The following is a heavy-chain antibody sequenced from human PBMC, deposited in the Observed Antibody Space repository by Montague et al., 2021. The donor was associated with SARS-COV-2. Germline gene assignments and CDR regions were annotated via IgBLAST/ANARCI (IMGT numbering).Heavy chain of an antibody. J-gene: IGHJ2*01. CDR2: ISHTGGS. CDR3: ASFSAGWSNWYFDL. CDR1: SGSITTGY. Sequence: SETLSLTCAVSSGSITTGYWNWIRQPPGKGLEWIGYISHTGGSNSNPSLTGRATMSLDTSANQFSLRLTSVTTADTAVYYCASFSAGWSNWYFDLWGRGTLGTVSS. V-gene: IGHV4-59*01. D-gene: IGHD6-19*01.